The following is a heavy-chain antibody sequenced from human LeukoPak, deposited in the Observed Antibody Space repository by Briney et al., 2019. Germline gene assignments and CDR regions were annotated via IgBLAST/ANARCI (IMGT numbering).Heavy chain of an antibody. CDR1: GGSISSSSYY. J-gene: IGHJ4*02. Sequence: SETLSLTCTVSGGSISSSSYYWGWIRQPPGKGLEWIGSIYYSGSTYYNPSLKSRVTISVDTSKNQFSLKLSSVTAADTAVYYCARGTPIFGYWGQGTLVTVSS. D-gene: IGHD2-2*01. CDR3: ARGTPIFGY. CDR2: IYYSGST. V-gene: IGHV4-39*07.